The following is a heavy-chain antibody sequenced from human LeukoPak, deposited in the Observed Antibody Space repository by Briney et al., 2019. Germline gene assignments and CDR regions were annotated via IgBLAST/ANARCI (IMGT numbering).Heavy chain of an antibody. D-gene: IGHD5-24*01. CDR2: IYSDGSRT. CDR3: AKDDGWVQYAN. CDR1: GFTFSSYW. Sequence: GGSLRLSCAASGFTFSSYWMHWVRQGPGKGLVWVSRIYSDGSRTTYADSVKGRFTISRDNSKNTLYLQMNSLRAEDTAVYYCAKDDGWVQYANWGQGTLVTVSS. V-gene: IGHV3-74*01. J-gene: IGHJ4*02.